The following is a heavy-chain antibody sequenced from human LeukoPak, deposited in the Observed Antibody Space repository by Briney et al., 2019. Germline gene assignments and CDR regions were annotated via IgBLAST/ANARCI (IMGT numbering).Heavy chain of an antibody. CDR1: GYSISSGYY. D-gene: IGHD3-16*01. Sequence: SSETLSLTCTVSGYSISSGYYWGWIRQPPGKGLEWIGSIYHSGSTNYNPSLKSRVTISVDTSKNQFSLKLSSVTAADTAVYYCARAGGFAGYMDVWGKGTTVTISS. V-gene: IGHV4-38-2*02. CDR2: IYHSGST. J-gene: IGHJ6*03. CDR3: ARAGGFAGYMDV.